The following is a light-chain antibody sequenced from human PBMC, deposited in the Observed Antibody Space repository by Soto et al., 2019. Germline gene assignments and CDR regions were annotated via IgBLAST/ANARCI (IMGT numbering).Light chain of an antibody. CDR1: SSDIGGYNY. Sequence: QSALTQPASVSGSPGQSITISCTGTSSDIGGYNYVSWYQHTPGKPPKLMIYEVRNRPSGVSNRFSGSKSGNTASLIISGLQAEDEADYYCSSYISSDILYVFGTGTKGTVL. J-gene: IGLJ1*01. CDR3: SSYISSDILYV. V-gene: IGLV2-14*01. CDR2: EVR.